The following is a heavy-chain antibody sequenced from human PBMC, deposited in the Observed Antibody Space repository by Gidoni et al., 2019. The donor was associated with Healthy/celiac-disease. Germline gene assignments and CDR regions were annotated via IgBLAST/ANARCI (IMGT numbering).Heavy chain of an antibody. V-gene: IGHV3-21*01. J-gene: IGHJ1*01. D-gene: IGHD2-2*02. CDR3: ARVEQVVPAAIPVGYFQH. CDR2: ISSSSSYI. Sequence: EVQLVESGGGLVNPGGSLRLSCASSGFTFSSSSLNWVRQAPGKGLEWVSSISSSSSYIYYADSVKGRFTISRDNAKNSLYLQMNSLRAEDTAVYYCARVEQVVPAAIPVGYFQHWGQGTLVTVSS. CDR1: GFTFSSSS.